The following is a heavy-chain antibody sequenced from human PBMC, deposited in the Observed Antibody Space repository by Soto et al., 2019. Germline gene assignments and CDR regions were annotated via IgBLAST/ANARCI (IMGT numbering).Heavy chain of an antibody. CDR3: AKGLGRSSWYRFDP. Sequence: QGLEWMGVINPSGGSTSYAQKFQGRVTMTRDTSTSTVYMELSSLRSEDTAMYYCAKGLGRSSWYRFDPWGKGTPVTVTS. CDR2: INPSGGST. J-gene: IGHJ5*02. V-gene: IGHV1-46*01. D-gene: IGHD6-13*01.